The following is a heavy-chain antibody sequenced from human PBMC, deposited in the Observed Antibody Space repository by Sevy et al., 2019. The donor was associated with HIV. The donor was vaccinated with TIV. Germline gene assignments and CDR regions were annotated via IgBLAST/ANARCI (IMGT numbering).Heavy chain of an antibody. J-gene: IGHJ4*02. Sequence: SETLSLTSTVSGGSISNSYWSWIRQPPGKGLEWIGYIYYSGSTNYNPSLKSRVTMSIDTSKNQFSLNLSSVTAADTAVYYCARGGGYYISGSLWGQGTLVTVSS. D-gene: IGHD3-10*01. CDR3: ARGGGYYISGSL. V-gene: IGHV4-59*01. CDR2: IYYSGST. CDR1: GGSISNSY.